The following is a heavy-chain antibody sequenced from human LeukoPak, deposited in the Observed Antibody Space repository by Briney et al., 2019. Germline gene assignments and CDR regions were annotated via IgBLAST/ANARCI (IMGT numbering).Heavy chain of an antibody. J-gene: IGHJ4*02. V-gene: IGHV3-74*01. CDR2: FSSDGSST. Sequence: PGGSLSLSCAASGFTFSSCSMHGVRQAPGKGLVWVSRFSSDGSSTSYADSVKGRFTISRDNAKNTLYLQMNSLRADDTAVYYCTRSRDGYIDYWGQGTLVTVSS. D-gene: IGHD5-24*01. CDR3: TRSRDGYIDY. CDR1: GFTFSSCS.